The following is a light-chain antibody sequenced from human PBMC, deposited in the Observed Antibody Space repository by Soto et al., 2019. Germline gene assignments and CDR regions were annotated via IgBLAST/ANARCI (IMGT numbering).Light chain of an antibody. CDR2: GAS. CDR3: QQRSNWPPIT. Sequence: EIVLTQSPGTLSLSPGERATLSCRASQSVSRSHLAWFQQKPGQAPRLLIYGASNRATGIPDRVSGSGSGTDFTLTINRLEPEDAAVYYCQQRSNWPPITFGQGTRLEIK. CDR1: QSVSRSH. J-gene: IGKJ5*01. V-gene: IGKV3D-20*02.